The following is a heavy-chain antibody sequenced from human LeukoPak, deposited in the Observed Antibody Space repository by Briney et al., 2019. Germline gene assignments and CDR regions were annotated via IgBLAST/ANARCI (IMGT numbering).Heavy chain of an antibody. Sequence: SQTLSLTCTVSGGSISSGDYYWSWIRQPPGKGLEWIGYIYYSGSTYYNPSLKSRVTISVDTSKNQFSLKLSSVTAADTAVYYCARAGVCSGGSCYDYWGQGTLVTVSS. D-gene: IGHD2-15*01. V-gene: IGHV4-30-4*01. J-gene: IGHJ4*02. CDR1: GGSISSGDYY. CDR3: ARAGVCSGGSCYDY. CDR2: IYYSGST.